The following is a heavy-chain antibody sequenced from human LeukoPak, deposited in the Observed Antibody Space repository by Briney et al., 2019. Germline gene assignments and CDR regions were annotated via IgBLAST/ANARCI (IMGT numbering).Heavy chain of an antibody. J-gene: IGHJ2*01. CDR3: ARDGGRFLEWLLEYWYFDL. V-gene: IGHV3-30-3*01. D-gene: IGHD3-3*01. Sequence: GGSLRLSCAASGFTFSSYASDWVRQAPGKGLEWVAVVSYDGNNKYYADSVKGRFTISRDNSKNTMYLQMNSLRAEDTAVYYCARDGGRFLEWLLEYWYFDLWGRGTLVTVSS. CDR1: GFTFSSYA. CDR2: VSYDGNNK.